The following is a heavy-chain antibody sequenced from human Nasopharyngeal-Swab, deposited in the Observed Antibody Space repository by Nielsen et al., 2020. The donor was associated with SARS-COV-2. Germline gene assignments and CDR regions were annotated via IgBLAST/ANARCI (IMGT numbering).Heavy chain of an antibody. D-gene: IGHD6-19*01. V-gene: IGHV4-34*01. CDR2: INHSGST. J-gene: IGHJ4*02. Sequence: RQAPGKGLEWIGEINHSGSTNYNPSPKSRVTISVYTSNNQFSLKLSSVTAADTAVYYCARGSRSGINNYSSGWYFFDYWGQGALVTVSS. CDR3: ARGSRSGINNYSSGWYFFDY.